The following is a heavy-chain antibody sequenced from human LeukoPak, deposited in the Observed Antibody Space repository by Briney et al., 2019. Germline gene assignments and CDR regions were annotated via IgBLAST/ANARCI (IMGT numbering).Heavy chain of an antibody. Sequence: PGGSLRLSCAASGFTFDDYAMHWVRQAPGKGLEWVSYISSSSSTIYYADSVKGRFTISRDNAKNSLYLQMNSLRAEDTAVYYCARDRARLYSYGRYHDAFDIWGQGTMVTVSS. CDR2: ISSSSSTI. CDR1: GFTFDDYA. J-gene: IGHJ3*02. CDR3: ARDRARLYSYGRYHDAFDI. V-gene: IGHV3-48*01. D-gene: IGHD5-18*01.